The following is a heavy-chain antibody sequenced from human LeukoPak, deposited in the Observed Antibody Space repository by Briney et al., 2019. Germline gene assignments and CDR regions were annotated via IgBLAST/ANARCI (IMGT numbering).Heavy chain of an antibody. CDR1: GFKFDDYA. CDR2: ISWNSNII. CDR3: ARDQYSRSSGWFDP. Sequence: SLRLSCAASGFKFDDYAMHWVRQAPGKGLEWVSTISWNSNIIGYADSVKGRFTISRDKAKNSLYLLMNSLRPEDMAFYYCARDQYSRSSGWFDPWGQGILVTVSS. V-gene: IGHV3-9*03. J-gene: IGHJ5*02. D-gene: IGHD6-6*01.